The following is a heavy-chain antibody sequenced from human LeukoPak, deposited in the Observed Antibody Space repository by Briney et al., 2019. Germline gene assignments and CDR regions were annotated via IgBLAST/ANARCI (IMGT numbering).Heavy chain of an antibody. D-gene: IGHD3-9*01. CDR2: ISGSGGST. Sequence: GGSLRLSCAASGFTFSSYAMSWVRQAPGKGLEWVSAISGSGGSTYYADSVKGRSTISRDNSKNTLYLQMNSLRAEDTAVYYCAKDPDYDILTGYFGDYYYGMDVWGQGTTVTVSS. CDR1: GFTFSSYA. J-gene: IGHJ6*02. CDR3: AKDPDYDILTGYFGDYYYGMDV. V-gene: IGHV3-23*01.